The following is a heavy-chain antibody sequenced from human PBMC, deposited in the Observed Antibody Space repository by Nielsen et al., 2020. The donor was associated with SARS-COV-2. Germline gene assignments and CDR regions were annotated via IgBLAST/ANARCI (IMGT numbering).Heavy chain of an antibody. CDR1: GFSFSDYS. CDR3: ASGAYFAS. V-gene: IGHV3-11*04. D-gene: IGHD1-26*01. J-gene: IGHJ4*02. Sequence: GGSLRLSCVVSGFSFSDYSMSWIRQAPGKGLEWVSYISRSGSIIQHADSVKGRFTISRDNSKNTLYLQMNSLRAEDTAVYYCASGAYFASWGQGTLVTVSS. CDR2: ISRSGSII.